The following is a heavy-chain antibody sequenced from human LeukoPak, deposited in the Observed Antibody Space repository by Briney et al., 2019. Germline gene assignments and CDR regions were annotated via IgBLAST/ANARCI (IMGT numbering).Heavy chain of an antibody. J-gene: IGHJ4*02. D-gene: IGHD2-2*01. V-gene: IGHV3-48*01. Sequence: GGSLRLSCAASGFTFSSYSMNWVRQAPGKGLEWVSYISSSSSTIYYADSVKGRFTISRDNAKNSLYLQMNSLRAEDTAVYYCARAPTVLVGYCSSSSCQADYWGQGTLVTVSS. CDR1: GFTFSSYS. CDR2: ISSSSSTI. CDR3: ARAPTVLVGYCSSSSCQADY.